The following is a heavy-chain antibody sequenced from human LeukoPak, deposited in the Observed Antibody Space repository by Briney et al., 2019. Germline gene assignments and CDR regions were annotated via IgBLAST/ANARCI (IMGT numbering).Heavy chain of an antibody. J-gene: IGHJ3*02. V-gene: IGHV1-18*01. D-gene: IGHD1-26*01. CDR2: ISAYNGNT. CDR1: GYTFTSYG. Sequence: ASVKVSCKASGYTFTSYGISWVRQAPGQGLEWMAWISAYNGNTNYAQKLQGRVTMTTDTSTSTAYMELRSLRSDDTAVYYCLTSGSYRRAFDIWGQGTMVTVSS. CDR3: LTSGSYRRAFDI.